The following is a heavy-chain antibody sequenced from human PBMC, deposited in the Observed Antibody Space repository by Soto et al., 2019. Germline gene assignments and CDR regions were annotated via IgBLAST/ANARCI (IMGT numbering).Heavy chain of an antibody. V-gene: IGHV3-23*01. J-gene: IGHJ4*02. CDR2: ISGSDGKT. CDR3: ARWSYLDY. Sequence: GGSLRLSCASSGFSFGSYALSWVRQAPGKGLEWVSTISGSDGKTFYADSVKGRFSISRDTSQSTLYLQMNSLRADDTAMYYCARWSYLDYWGQGTRVTVSS. D-gene: IGHD3-3*01. CDR1: GFSFGSYA.